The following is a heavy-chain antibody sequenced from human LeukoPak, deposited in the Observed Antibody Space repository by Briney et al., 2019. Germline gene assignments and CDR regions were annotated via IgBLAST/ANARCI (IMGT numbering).Heavy chain of an antibody. CDR1: GYTFTGYY. Sequence: EASVKVSCKASGYTFTGYYLHWVRQAPGQGLEWMGWISPNSGDTNYAQKLQGRVTMTTDTSTSTAYMELRSLRSDDTAVYYCARDLGLELQFDYWGQGTLVTVSS. D-gene: IGHD1-7*01. V-gene: IGHV1-18*04. CDR2: ISPNSGDT. CDR3: ARDLGLELQFDY. J-gene: IGHJ4*02.